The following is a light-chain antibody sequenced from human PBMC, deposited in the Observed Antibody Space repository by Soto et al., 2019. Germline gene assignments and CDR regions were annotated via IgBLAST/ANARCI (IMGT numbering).Light chain of an antibody. CDR3: QQSYSTWT. CDR2: AAS. V-gene: IGKV1-39*01. J-gene: IGKJ1*01. Sequence: DIQMTPSPSSLSASLGDRVTITCRASQTISSYLNWYQQKPGRAPKLLIYAASNLESGVPSRFSGSGSGTDFTLTISSLQPEDFATYYCQQSYSTWTFGQGTKVDIK. CDR1: QTISSY.